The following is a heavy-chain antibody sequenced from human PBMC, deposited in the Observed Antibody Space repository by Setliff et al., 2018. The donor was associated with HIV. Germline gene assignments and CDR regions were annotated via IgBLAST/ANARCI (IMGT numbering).Heavy chain of an antibody. CDR2: IYTTGST. CDR1: GGSISSGSYY. D-gene: IGHD1-26*01. V-gene: IGHV4-61*01. Sequence: KPSETLSLTCTVSGGSISSGSYYWSWIRQPPGKGLEWIGYIYTTGSTNYNPSLKSRVTISVDTSKNQFSLKLRSVTAADTAVYYCARGFGSLDPWGKGTLVTVSS. J-gene: IGHJ5*02. CDR3: ARGFGSLDP.